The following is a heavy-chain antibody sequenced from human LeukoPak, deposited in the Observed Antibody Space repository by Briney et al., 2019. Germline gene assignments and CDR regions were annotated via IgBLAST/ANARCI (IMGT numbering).Heavy chain of an antibody. D-gene: IGHD6-19*01. J-gene: IGHJ4*02. Sequence: GESLKISCKGSGYSFTSYWIGWVRQMPGKGLEWMGIIYPGDSDTRYSPSFQGQVTISADKSISTAYLQWSSLKASDTAMYYCARDGIAVAGAYYFDYWGQGTLVTVSS. CDR3: ARDGIAVAGAYYFDY. CDR2: IYPGDSDT. V-gene: IGHV5-51*01. CDR1: GYSFTSYW.